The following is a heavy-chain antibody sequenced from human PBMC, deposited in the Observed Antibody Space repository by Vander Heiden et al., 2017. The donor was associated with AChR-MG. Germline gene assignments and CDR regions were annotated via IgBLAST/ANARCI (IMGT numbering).Heavy chain of an antibody. CDR2: IFYSGST. CDR1: GGSISSSSYY. V-gene: IGHV4-39*01. J-gene: IGHJ5*02. Sequence: QLQLQESGPGLVKPSETLSLTCPVSGGSISSSSYYWCWIRQPPGKGLGWIGKIFYSGSTYYNPSLKSRVTISRDRAKNQFSLKLSSVTAADTAMYYCARQDGTMMRGGSWFDPWGQGTLVTVSS. CDR3: ARQDGTMMRGGSWFDP. D-gene: IGHD3-10*01.